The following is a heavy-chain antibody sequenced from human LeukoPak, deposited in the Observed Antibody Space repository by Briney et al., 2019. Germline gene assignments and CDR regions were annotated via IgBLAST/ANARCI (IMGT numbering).Heavy chain of an antibody. D-gene: IGHD5-18*01. J-gene: IGHJ4*02. CDR1: GGSISSGSYY. Sequence: SQTLSLTCTVSGGSISSGSYYWSWIRQPAGKGLEWIGRIYTSGSTNYNPSLKSRVTISVDTSKNQFSLKLSSVTAADTAVYYCARGVSGYSYGWEEYYFDYWGQGTLVTVSS. CDR3: ARGVSGYSYGWEEYYFDY. CDR2: IYTSGST. V-gene: IGHV4-61*02.